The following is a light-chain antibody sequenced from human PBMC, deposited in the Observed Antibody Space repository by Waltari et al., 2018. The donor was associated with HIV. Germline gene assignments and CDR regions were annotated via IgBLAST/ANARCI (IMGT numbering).Light chain of an antibody. CDR1: SLRSHY. CDR2: GKN. J-gene: IGLJ1*01. Sequence: SSELPPDPAVSVALGQTVRITCTGDSLRSHYASGYQQKPGQAPVLLIYGKNNRPSGIPDRFSGSSSGNTAALTITGAQAEDEADYYCNSRDTSGNHLEVFGTGTKVTVL. CDR3: NSRDTSGNHLEV. V-gene: IGLV3-19*01.